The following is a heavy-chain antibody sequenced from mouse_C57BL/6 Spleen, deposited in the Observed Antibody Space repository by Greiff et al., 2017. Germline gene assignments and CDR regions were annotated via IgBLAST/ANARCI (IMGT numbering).Heavy chain of an antibody. CDR2: IDPSDSYT. CDR1: GYTFTSYW. J-gene: IGHJ3*01. V-gene: IGHV1-69*01. Sequence: VQLQQPGAELVMPGASVKLSCKASGYTFTSYWMHWVKQRPGQGLEWIGEIDPSDSYTNYKHKVKGKSTLTVDTSSSTAYMQLSSLTSEDSAVCSCAELGRFGYLGQGTLVTVSA. D-gene: IGHD4-1*01. CDR3: AELGRFGY.